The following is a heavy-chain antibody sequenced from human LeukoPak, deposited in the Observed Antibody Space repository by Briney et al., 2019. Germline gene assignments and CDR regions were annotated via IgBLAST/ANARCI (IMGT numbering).Heavy chain of an antibody. CDR1: GLTFTSYS. CDR2: ISSSSGYI. J-gene: IGHJ4*02. D-gene: IGHD3-10*01. Sequence: GGSLRLSCAASGLTFTSYSMNWVRQAPGKGLEWVSSISSSSGYIYFADSVKGRFTISRDNAKNSLYLQMNSLRAEDTAVYYCARGPGVRGVMRFIDYWGQGTLVTVSS. V-gene: IGHV3-21*01. CDR3: ARGPGVRGVMRFIDY.